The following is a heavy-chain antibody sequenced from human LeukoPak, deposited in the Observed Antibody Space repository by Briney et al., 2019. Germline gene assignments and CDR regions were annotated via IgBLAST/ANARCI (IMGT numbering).Heavy chain of an antibody. CDR3: ARDPGYYYDSSGYYTPFDY. D-gene: IGHD3-22*01. V-gene: IGHV3-20*04. Sequence: GGSLRLSCAASGFTFDDYGMSWVRQAPGKGLEWVSGINWNGDSTGYADSVKGRFTISRDNAKNSLYLQMNSLRAEDTALYYCARDPGYYYDSSGYYTPFDYWGQGTLVTVSS. J-gene: IGHJ4*02. CDR2: INWNGDST. CDR1: GFTFDDYG.